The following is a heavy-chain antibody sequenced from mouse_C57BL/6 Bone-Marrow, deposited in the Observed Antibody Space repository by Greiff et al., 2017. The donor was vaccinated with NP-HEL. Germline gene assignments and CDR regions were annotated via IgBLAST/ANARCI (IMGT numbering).Heavy chain of an antibody. CDR1: GYAFSSSW. J-gene: IGHJ3*01. V-gene: IGHV1-82*01. D-gene: IGHD2-3*01. Sequence: VQVVESGPELVKPGASVKISCKASGYAFSSSWMNWVKQRPGKGLEWIGRIYPGDGDTNYNGKFKGKATLTADKSSSTAYMQLSSLTSEDSAVYFCASPNGYYAWFAYWGQGTLVTVSA. CDR2: IYPGDGDT. CDR3: ASPNGYYAWFAY.